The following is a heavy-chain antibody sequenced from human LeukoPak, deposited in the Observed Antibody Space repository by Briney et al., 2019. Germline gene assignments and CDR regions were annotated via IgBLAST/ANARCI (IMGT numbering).Heavy chain of an antibody. CDR2: ISWNSGSI. CDR3: AKDRDYSSSGASVDY. D-gene: IGHD6-6*01. V-gene: IGHV3-9*01. CDR1: GFIFDDYA. J-gene: IGHJ4*02. Sequence: GGSLRLSCAASGFIFDDYAMHWVRQAPGKGLEWVSGISWNSGSIGYADSVKGRFTISRDNAKNSLYLQMNSLRAEDTALYYCAKDRDYSSSGASVDYWGQGTLVTISS.